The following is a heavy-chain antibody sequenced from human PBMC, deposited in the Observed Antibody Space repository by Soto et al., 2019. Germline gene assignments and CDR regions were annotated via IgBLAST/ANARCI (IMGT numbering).Heavy chain of an antibody. CDR2: INAGNGNT. Sequence: ASVKVSCKASGYTFTSYSMHWARQAPGKRLEWMGWINAGNGNTKYSQKFQGRVTITRDTSASTAYMELSSLRSEDTAVYYCAREPPKLEPSIYYMDVWGKGTTVTVSS. J-gene: IGHJ6*03. CDR3: AREPPKLEPSIYYMDV. D-gene: IGHD1-1*01. CDR1: GYTFTSYS. V-gene: IGHV1-3*01.